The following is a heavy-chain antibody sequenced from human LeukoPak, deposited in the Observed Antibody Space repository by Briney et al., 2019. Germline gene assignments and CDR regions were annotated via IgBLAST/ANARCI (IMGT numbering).Heavy chain of an antibody. J-gene: IGHJ4*02. D-gene: IGHD3-9*01. CDR1: GFPFSSYA. CDR3: APDYDILTGTETIFDY. Sequence: GGSLRLSCSASGFPFSSYAMHWVRQAPGKGLEYVSAISDSGGSTYYADSVKGRFTISRDNSKNTLYLQMNSLRAEDTAVYYCAPDYDILTGTETIFDYWGQGTLVTVSS. CDR2: ISDSGGST. V-gene: IGHV3-64*04.